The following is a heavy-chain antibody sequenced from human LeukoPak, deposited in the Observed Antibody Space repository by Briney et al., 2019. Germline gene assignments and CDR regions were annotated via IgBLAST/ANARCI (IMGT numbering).Heavy chain of an antibody. D-gene: IGHD2-15*01. J-gene: IGHJ4*02. Sequence: GGSLRLSCVASGFTFSIYAMSWVRQAPGKGLEWVAVISYDGSNKYYADSVKGRFTISRDNSKNTLYLQMNSLRAEDTAVYYCAKDRKVAGTYFDYWGQGTLVTVSS. V-gene: IGHV3-30*18. CDR3: AKDRKVAGTYFDY. CDR1: GFTFSIYA. CDR2: ISYDGSNK.